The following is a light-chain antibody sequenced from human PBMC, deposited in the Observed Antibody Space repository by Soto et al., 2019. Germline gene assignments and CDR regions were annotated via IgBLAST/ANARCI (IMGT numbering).Light chain of an antibody. CDR1: QDISNF. CDR2: DVS. J-gene: IGKJ4*01. V-gene: IGKV1-33*01. Sequence: DVQMTQSPSSLSASVGDRVTITCQASQDISNFLNWYHQAPGKAPQLLIYDVSNLQPGVASRFSGSGSGTDFTFTISTLQPEDIGTFYCQQYDKQPVTFGGGTKVDNK. CDR3: QQYDKQPVT.